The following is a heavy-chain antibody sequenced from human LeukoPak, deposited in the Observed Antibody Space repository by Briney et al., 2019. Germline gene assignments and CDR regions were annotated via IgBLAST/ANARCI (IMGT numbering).Heavy chain of an antibody. CDR2: IYTGGSP. J-gene: IGHJ4*02. D-gene: IGHD6-13*01. V-gene: IGHV3-53*01. Sequence: PGGSLRLSCAASGFTFSSYWMSWVRQAPGKGLEWVSVIYTGGSPYYADSVKGRFTISRDISKNTVYLQMNSLRAEDTAVYYCARGAATGPTLGLDYWGQGTLVTVSS. CDR3: ARGAATGPTLGLDY. CDR1: GFTFSSYW.